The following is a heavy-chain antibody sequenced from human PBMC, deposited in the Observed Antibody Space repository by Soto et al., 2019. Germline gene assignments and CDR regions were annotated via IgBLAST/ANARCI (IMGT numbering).Heavy chain of an antibody. J-gene: IGHJ4*02. CDR3: ARGGWSNDY. CDR1: GGSVSSGSYY. V-gene: IGHV4-61*01. D-gene: IGHD6-19*01. CDR2: IYYSGST. Sequence: SETLSLPCTVPGGSVSSGSYYWSWIRQPPGKGLEWMGYIYYSGSTHYNPSLKGRVTMSVDTSKNQFSLKLSSVTSADTAVYYCARGGWSNDYWGQGALVTVS.